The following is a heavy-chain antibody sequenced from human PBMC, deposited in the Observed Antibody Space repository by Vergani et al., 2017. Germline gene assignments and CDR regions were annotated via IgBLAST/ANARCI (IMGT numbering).Heavy chain of an antibody. Sequence: QVQLQESGPGLVKPSETLSLTCAVSGYSISSGYYWGWIRQPPGKGLEWIGRIYHSGSTYYNPSLKSRVTMSIDTSKNQFSLKLSSVTAADTAVYYCARFWGKVDYWGQGTLVTVSS. J-gene: IGHJ4*02. CDR1: GYSISSGYY. D-gene: IGHD3-16*01. V-gene: IGHV4-38-2*01. CDR3: ARFWGKVDY. CDR2: IYHSGST.